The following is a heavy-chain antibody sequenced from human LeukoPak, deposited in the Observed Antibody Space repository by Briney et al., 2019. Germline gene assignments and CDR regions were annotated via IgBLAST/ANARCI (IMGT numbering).Heavy chain of an antibody. D-gene: IGHD2-8*02. CDR2: ISGSSIYI. CDR3: VRDLVLVDTPGDDFDY. V-gene: IGHV3-21*01. J-gene: IGHJ4*02. CDR1: GFTFSTYS. Sequence: GGSLRLSCAASGFTFSTYSMNWVRQAPGKGLEWVSSISGSSIYIYYADSVKGRFTISRDNAKNSLYLQMNSLRAEDTAVYYCVRDLVLVDTPGDDFDYWGQGTLVTVSS.